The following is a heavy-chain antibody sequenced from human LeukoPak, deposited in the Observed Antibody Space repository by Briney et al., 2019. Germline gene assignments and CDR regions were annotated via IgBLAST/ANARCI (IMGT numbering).Heavy chain of an antibody. J-gene: IGHJ4*02. V-gene: IGHV3-66*02. D-gene: IGHD3-22*01. Sequence: GGSLRLSXAASGFTVSSNYMSWVRQAPGKGLEWVSVIYSGGSTYYADSVKGRFTISRDNSKNTLYLQMNSLRAEDTAVYYCARNYYDSSGYYVGSPPFFDYWGQGTLVTVSS. CDR1: GFTVSSNY. CDR2: IYSGGST. CDR3: ARNYYDSSGYYVGSPPFFDY.